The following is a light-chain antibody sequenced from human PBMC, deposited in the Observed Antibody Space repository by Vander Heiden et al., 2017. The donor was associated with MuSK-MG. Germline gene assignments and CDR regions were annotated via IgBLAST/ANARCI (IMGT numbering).Light chain of an antibody. CDR1: TGAVTSGHY. CDR2: DTN. J-gene: IGLJ3*02. Sequence: QPVVPQEPPLTVSPGGTVTPTCGSSTGAVTSGHYPYWFQQKPGQALRTLSYDTNNRHSWTPARFSGSLLRGAAALTLSGAQPEDESEYYCLLSYSGALVFGGGTKLTVL. CDR3: LLSYSGALV. V-gene: IGLV7-46*01.